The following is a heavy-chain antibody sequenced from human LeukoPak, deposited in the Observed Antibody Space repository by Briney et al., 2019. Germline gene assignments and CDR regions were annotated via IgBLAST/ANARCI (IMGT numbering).Heavy chain of an antibody. CDR1: GYTFTSYG. V-gene: IGHV1-18*01. J-gene: IGHJ6*03. CDR2: ISAYNGNT. Sequence: ASVKVSCKASGYTFTSYGISWVRQAPGQGLEWMGWISAYNGNTNYAQKLQGRVTMTTDTSTSTAYMELRSLRSDDTAVYYCARNLGPLRYCSGGSCYSAHYYYMDVWGKGTTVTVSS. CDR3: ARNLGPLRYCSGGSCYSAHYYYMDV. D-gene: IGHD2-15*01.